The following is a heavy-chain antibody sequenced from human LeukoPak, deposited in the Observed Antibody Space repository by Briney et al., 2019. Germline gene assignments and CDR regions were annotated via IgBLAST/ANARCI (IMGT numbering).Heavy chain of an antibody. V-gene: IGHV4-59*01. CDR2: IHYSGST. CDR3: ARAYCSGGSCPNFDY. Sequence: NPSETLSLTCTVSGGSISSYYWSWIRQPPGKGLEWIGYIHYSGSTNYNPSLKSRVTISGDTSKNQFSLKLSSVTAADTAVYYCARAYCSGGSCPNFDYWGQGTLVTVSS. CDR1: GGSISSYY. D-gene: IGHD2-15*01. J-gene: IGHJ4*02.